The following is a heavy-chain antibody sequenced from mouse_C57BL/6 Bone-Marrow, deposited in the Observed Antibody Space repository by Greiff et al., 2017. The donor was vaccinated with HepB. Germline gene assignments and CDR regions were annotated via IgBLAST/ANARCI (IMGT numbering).Heavy chain of an antibody. D-gene: IGHD4-1*01. CDR2: ISDGGSYT. CDR1: GFTFSSYA. Sequence: DVMLVESGGGLVKPGGSLKLSCAASGFTFSSYAMSWVRQTPEKRLEWVATISDGGSYTYYPDNVKGRFTISRDNAKNNLYLQMSHLKSEDTAMYYCARRLTGTKAWFAYWGQGTLVTVSA. CDR3: ARRLTGTKAWFAY. V-gene: IGHV5-4*03. J-gene: IGHJ3*01.